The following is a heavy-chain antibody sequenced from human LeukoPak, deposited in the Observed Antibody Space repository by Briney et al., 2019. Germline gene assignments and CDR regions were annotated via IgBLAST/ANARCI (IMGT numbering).Heavy chain of an antibody. D-gene: IGHD5-18*01. J-gene: IGHJ3*02. CDR3: ATLDTATLNAFDI. CDR2: IDPSDSYT. V-gene: IGHV5-10-1*01. Sequence: GESLKISCKGSGYSFTSCWISWVCQMPGKGLEWMGRIDPSDSYTNYSPSFQGHVTISADKSISTAYLQWSSLKASDTAMYYCATLDTATLNAFDIWGQGTMVTVSS. CDR1: GYSFTSCW.